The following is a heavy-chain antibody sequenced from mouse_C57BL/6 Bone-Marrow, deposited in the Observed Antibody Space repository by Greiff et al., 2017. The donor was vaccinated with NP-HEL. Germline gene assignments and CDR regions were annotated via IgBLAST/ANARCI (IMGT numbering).Heavy chain of an antibody. CDR1: GYTFTDYE. D-gene: IGHD3-2*02. CDR3: ASDSSGYVETY. J-gene: IGHJ3*01. V-gene: IGHV1-15*01. CDR2: IDPETGGT. Sequence: QVQLQQSGAELVRPGASVTLSCKASGYTFTDYEMHWVKQTPVHGLEWIGAIDPETGGTAYNQKFKGKATLTVDKSSSTAYMELRSLTSEDSAVYYCASDSSGYVETYWGQGTLVTVSA.